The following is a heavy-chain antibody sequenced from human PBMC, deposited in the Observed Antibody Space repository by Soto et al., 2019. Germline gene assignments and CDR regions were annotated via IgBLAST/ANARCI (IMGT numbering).Heavy chain of an antibody. D-gene: IGHD2-8*01. CDR1: GGSISSGGYY. J-gene: IGHJ5*02. CDR3: ARGPRQADIVPPGRFDP. CDR2: IYYSGST. Sequence: PSETLSLTCTVSGGSISSGGYYWSWIRQHPGKGLEWIGYIYYSGSTYYNPSLKSRVTMSVDTSKNQFSLKLSSVTAADTAVYYCARGPRQADIVPPGRFDPWGQGTLVTVSS. V-gene: IGHV4-31*03.